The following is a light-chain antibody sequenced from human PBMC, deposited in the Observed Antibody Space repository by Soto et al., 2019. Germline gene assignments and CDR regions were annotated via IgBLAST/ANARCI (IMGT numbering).Light chain of an antibody. Sequence: EIVMTQSPATLSVSRGERATLSCRASQSVSSNLAWYQQKPGQAPRLLIYGAYTRATGIPARFSGSGSGTEFTLTISSLRSEDFAVYYCQQYNNWPPVTFGQGTKVDIK. CDR1: QSVSSN. CDR2: GAY. CDR3: QQYNNWPPVT. V-gene: IGKV3-15*01. J-gene: IGKJ2*01.